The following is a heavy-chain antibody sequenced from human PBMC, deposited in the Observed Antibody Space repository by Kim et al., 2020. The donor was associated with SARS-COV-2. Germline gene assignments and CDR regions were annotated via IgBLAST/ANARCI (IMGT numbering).Heavy chain of an antibody. V-gene: IGHV4-39*01. D-gene: IGHD6-19*01. Sequence: SETLSLTCTVSGGSISSSSYYWGWIRQPPGKGLEWIGSIYYSGSTYYNPSLKSRVTISVDTSKNQFSLKLSSVTAADTAVYYCARLDSGWYGGFDYWGQGTLVTVSS. CDR3: ARLDSGWYGGFDY. J-gene: IGHJ4*02. CDR2: IYYSGST. CDR1: GGSISSSSYY.